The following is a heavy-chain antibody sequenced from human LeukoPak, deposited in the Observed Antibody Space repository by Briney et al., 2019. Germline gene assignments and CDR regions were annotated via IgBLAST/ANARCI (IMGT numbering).Heavy chain of an antibody. Sequence: SETLSLTCAVYGGSFSGYYWSWIRQPPGKGLEWIGEINHSGSTNYNPSLKSRVTISVDTSKNQFSLKLSSVTAADTAVYYCAGDRVVLGATNYYYGMDVWGQGTTVTVSS. CDR2: INHSGST. D-gene: IGHD2-15*01. CDR1: GGSFSGYY. V-gene: IGHV4-34*01. J-gene: IGHJ6*02. CDR3: AGDRVVLGATNYYYGMDV.